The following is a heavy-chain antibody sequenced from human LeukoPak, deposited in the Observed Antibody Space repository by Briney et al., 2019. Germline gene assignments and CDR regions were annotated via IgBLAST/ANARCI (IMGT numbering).Heavy chain of an antibody. V-gene: IGHV1-58*01. D-gene: IGHD3-16*01. CDR2: ICIGSGNT. Sequence: SVKVSRKASGFTFTTSAVQWVRQARGQRLEWIGGICIGSGNTDHAQKFQGRPTTTRDISTSTAYMELSSLTSDATAVYYCAALPNANAWYSGDAFEIWGEGTPFTVSS. CDR1: GFTFTTSA. CDR3: AALPNANAWYSGDAFEI. J-gene: IGHJ3*02.